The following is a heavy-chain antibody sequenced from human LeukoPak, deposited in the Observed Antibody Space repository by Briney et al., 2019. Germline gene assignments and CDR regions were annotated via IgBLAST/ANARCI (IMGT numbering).Heavy chain of an antibody. Sequence: GGSLRLSCAASGFTFSSYSMDWVRQAPGKGLEWVSSISSSSSYIYYADSVKGRFTISRDNAKNSLYLQMNSLRAEDTAVYYCANLPLLVVWGPYYMDVWGKGTTVTVSS. D-gene: IGHD2-2*01. J-gene: IGHJ6*03. V-gene: IGHV3-21*01. CDR3: ANLPLLVVWGPYYMDV. CDR1: GFTFSSYS. CDR2: ISSSSSYI.